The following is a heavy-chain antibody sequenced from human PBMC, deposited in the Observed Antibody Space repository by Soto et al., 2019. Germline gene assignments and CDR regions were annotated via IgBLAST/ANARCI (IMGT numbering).Heavy chain of an antibody. Sequence: GGSLRLSCAASGFSFVNYAMNWVRQAPGKGLEWVSGLSGSGTSTYYADSVKGRFTISRDNSRDTLFLQMNSLTADDTAVYYCAKATTNGGWFNPFDSWGQGALVTVSA. CDR3: AKATTNGGWFNPFDS. D-gene: IGHD6-19*01. CDR2: LSGSGTST. CDR1: GFSFVNYA. V-gene: IGHV3-23*01. J-gene: IGHJ4*02.